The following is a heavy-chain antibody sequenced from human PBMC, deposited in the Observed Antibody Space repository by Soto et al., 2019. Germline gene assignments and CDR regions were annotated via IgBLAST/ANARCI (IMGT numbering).Heavy chain of an antibody. D-gene: IGHD2-2*01. CDR3: ARNQRGLYCSSTSCTTPYYYYYMDV. CDR1: GYTFTSYD. CDR2: MNPNSGNT. Sequence: ASVKVSCKASGYTFTSYDINWVRQATGQGLEWMGWMNPNSGNTGYAQKFQGRVTMTRNTSISTAYMELSSLRSEDTAVYYCARNQRGLYCSSTSCTTPYYYYYMDVWAKGSTVTVPS. J-gene: IGHJ6*03. V-gene: IGHV1-8*01.